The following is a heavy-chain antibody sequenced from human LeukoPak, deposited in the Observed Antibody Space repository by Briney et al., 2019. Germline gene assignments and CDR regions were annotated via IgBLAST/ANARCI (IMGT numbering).Heavy chain of an antibody. J-gene: IGHJ4*02. Sequence: GGSLRLSCASSGVTFSDHYMDWVRQAPGKGLEWVGRTRNKANSYSTEYAASVKGRFTISRDESKNSLYLQMNSLKTEDTAVYYCARDEVYGEQYYFDYWGQGTLVTVSS. D-gene: IGHD4/OR15-4a*01. CDR2: TRNKANSYST. CDR1: GVTFSDHY. V-gene: IGHV3-72*01. CDR3: ARDEVYGEQYYFDY.